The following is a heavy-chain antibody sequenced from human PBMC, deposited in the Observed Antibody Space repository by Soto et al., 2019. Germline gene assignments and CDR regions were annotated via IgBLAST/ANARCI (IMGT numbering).Heavy chain of an antibody. J-gene: IGHJ4*02. D-gene: IGHD3-3*01. CDR1: GYTFSDYY. CDR3: ASHYDMWSGYLSPVDY. V-gene: IGHV3-11*01. CDR2: IDTSGTKI. Sequence: QVQLVESGGDLVKPGGSLRLSCAASGYTFSDYYMSWIRQAPGKRLEGMSYIDTSGTKIYYADSVKGRFTITRDNATNSLYLEMNSRSDVDTAVYYCASHYDMWSGYLSPVDYWGQGTLVTVSS.